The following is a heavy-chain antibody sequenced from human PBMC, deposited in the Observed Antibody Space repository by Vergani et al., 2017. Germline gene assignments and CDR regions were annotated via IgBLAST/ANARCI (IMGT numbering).Heavy chain of an antibody. CDR1: GGSISSGGYS. Sequence: QVQLQESGSGLVKPSQTLSLTCAVSGGSISSGGYSWSWIRQPPGKGLEWIGYIYHSGSTYYNPSLKSRVTISVDRSKNQFSLKLSSVTAADTAVYYCARSIVGVVPAWFDPWGQGTLVTVSS. J-gene: IGHJ5*02. D-gene: IGHD3-3*01. CDR3: ARSIVGVVPAWFDP. CDR2: IYHSGST. V-gene: IGHV4-30-2*01.